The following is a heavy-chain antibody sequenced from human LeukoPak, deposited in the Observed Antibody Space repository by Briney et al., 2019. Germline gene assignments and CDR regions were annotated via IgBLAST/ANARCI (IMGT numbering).Heavy chain of an antibody. CDR2: IYHNGTL. CDR3: ATAPILRGEGGEHYKYGMDV. D-gene: IGHD2-2*02. J-gene: IGHJ6*02. V-gene: IGHV4-4*02. CDR1: VGSISSGNR. Sequence: PSETLSLTCAVSVGSISSGNRWTWVRQSPGKGLEWIGEIYHNGTLNYNPSLKSRVTISADSFKNHFSPKLTSVTAADTAVYYCATAPILRGEGGEHYKYGMDVWGQGTTVIVSS.